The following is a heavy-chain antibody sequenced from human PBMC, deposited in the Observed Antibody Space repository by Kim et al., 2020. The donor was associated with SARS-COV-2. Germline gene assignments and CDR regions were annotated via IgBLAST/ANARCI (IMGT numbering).Heavy chain of an antibody. D-gene: IGHD3-9*01. CDR3: ARSHLRYFELIDY. V-gene: IGHV4-4*09. J-gene: IGHJ4*02. Sequence: PSHQSRVTISVNTSKNQFSLKLSSVTAADTAVYYCARSHLRYFELIDYWGQGTLVTVSS.